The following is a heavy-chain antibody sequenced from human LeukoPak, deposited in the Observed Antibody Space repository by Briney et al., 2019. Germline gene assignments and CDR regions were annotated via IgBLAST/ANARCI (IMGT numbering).Heavy chain of an antibody. V-gene: IGHV1-2*02. Sequence: ASVKVSCKASGYTFTGYYMHGVRQAPGQGIEWMGWINPNSGGTNYAQKFQGRVTMTRDTSISTAYMELSRLRSDDTAVYYCARDLGSGWYDGGYWGQGTLVTVSS. CDR3: ARDLGSGWYDGGY. CDR2: INPNSGGT. CDR1: GYTFTGYY. J-gene: IGHJ4*02. D-gene: IGHD6-19*01.